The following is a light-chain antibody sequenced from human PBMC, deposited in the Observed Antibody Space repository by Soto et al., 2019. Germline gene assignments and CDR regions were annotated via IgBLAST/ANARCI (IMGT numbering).Light chain of an antibody. Sequence: QSVLTQPASVSGSPGQSITISCTGTSSDVGHYNLVSWYQQHPGKAPKLMIYEVTKRPSGVSNRFSGSKSGNTASLTISGLQAEDEADYYCCSYASSSTWVFGGGTKLTVL. J-gene: IGLJ3*02. CDR2: EVT. CDR3: CSYASSSTWV. V-gene: IGLV2-23*02. CDR1: SSDVGHYNL.